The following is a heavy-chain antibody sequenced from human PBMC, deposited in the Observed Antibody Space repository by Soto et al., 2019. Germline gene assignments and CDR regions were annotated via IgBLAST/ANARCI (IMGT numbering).Heavy chain of an antibody. V-gene: IGHV1-69*06. J-gene: IGHJ4*02. CDR3: ATLGGTAMVKIDY. CDR1: GGTFSSYA. D-gene: IGHD5-18*01. Sequence: QVQLVQSGAEVKQPGSSVHVSCKASGGTFSSYAISWVRQAPGHGLEWLGGIIPIFGTANYAQKFQGRVTITADKSTSTAYMELSSLRSEDTAVYYCATLGGTAMVKIDYWGQGTLVTVSS. CDR2: IIPIFGTA.